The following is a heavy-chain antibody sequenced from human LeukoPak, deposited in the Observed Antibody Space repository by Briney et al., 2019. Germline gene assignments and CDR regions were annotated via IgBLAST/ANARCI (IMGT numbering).Heavy chain of an antibody. CDR3: ARVGYSGYDSRPVFNY. D-gene: IGHD5-12*01. V-gene: IGHV1-3*04. J-gene: IGHJ4*02. CDR2: INTGNGNT. CDR1: GYTFTNYA. Sequence: ASVKVSCKASGYTFTNYALHWVRQAHGQRLEWMGWINTGNGNTKYSQKFQGRVTITRATSASTAYMELSSLRSEDTAVYYCARVGYSGYDSRPVFNYWGQGTLVTVSS.